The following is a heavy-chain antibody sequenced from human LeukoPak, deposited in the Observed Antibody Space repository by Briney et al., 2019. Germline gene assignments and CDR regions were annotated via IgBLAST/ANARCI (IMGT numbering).Heavy chain of an antibody. CDR3: AKDKLEEQWPGPNWFDP. V-gene: IGHV3-7*01. D-gene: IGHD6-19*01. J-gene: IGHJ5*02. CDR2: IKRDGSDK. CDR1: GFTFSSYW. Sequence: PGGSLRLSCAASGFTFSSYWMSWVRQAPGKGLEWVANIKRDGSDKYYVGSVEGRFTISRDNSKNTLYLQMNSLRAEDTAVYYCAKDKLEEQWPGPNWFDPWGQGTLVTVSS.